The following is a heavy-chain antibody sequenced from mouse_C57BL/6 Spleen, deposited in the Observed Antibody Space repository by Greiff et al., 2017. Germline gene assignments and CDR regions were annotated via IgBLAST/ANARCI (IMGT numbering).Heavy chain of an antibody. D-gene: IGHD2-3*01. Sequence: QVHVKQSGAELVRPGASVKLSCKASGYTFTDYYINWVKQRPGQGLEWIARIYPGSGNTYYNEKFKGKATLTAEKSSSTAYMQLSSLTSEDSAVYFCARDHDGYYWFAYWGQGTLVTVSA. V-gene: IGHV1-76*01. J-gene: IGHJ3*01. CDR2: IYPGSGNT. CDR1: GYTFTDYY. CDR3: ARDHDGYYWFAY.